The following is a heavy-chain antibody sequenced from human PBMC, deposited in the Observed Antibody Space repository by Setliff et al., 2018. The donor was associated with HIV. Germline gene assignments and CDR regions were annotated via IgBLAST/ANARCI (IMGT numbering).Heavy chain of an antibody. CDR1: GYTFTSYG. CDR3: ARDGYYYDSSGHLAYYFDY. J-gene: IGHJ4*02. Sequence: GASVKVSCKASGYTFTSYGMNWVRQAPGQGLEWMGWINTYTGNPTYAQDFTGRFVFSLDTSVSTAYLQISSLKAEDIAVYYCARDGYYYDSSGHLAYYFDYGGQETLVTVTS. CDR2: INTYTGNP. V-gene: IGHV7-4-1*02. D-gene: IGHD3-22*01.